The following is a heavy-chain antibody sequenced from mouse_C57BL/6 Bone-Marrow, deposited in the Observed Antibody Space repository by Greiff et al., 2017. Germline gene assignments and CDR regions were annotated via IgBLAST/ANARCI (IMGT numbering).Heavy chain of an antibody. D-gene: IGHD2-1*01. Sequence: QVHVKQSGAELVRPGTSVKVSCKASGYAFTNYLIEWVKQRPGQGLAWIGVINPGSGGTNYNEKFKGKATLTADKSSSTAYMQLSSLTSEDSAVYFCARNYYGNFYWGQGTTLTVSS. J-gene: IGHJ2*01. CDR3: ARNYYGNFY. V-gene: IGHV1-54*01. CDR2: INPGSGGT. CDR1: GYAFTNYL.